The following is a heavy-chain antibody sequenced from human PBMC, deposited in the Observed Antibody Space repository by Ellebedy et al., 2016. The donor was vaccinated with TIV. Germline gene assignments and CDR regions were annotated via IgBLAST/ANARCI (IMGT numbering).Heavy chain of an antibody. CDR1: GLTFSRYD. V-gene: IGHV3-48*04. J-gene: IGHJ4*02. Sequence: GESLKISCAASGLTFSRYDMNWVRQAPGKGLEWVSYISSRSTTTNYADSVKGRFTLSRDNAKNSLYLQMNSLRAEDTAVYYCARDQSIGSRLVYYFDYWGQGTLVTVSS. CDR2: ISSRSTTT. CDR3: ARDQSIGSRLVYYFDY. D-gene: IGHD6-6*01.